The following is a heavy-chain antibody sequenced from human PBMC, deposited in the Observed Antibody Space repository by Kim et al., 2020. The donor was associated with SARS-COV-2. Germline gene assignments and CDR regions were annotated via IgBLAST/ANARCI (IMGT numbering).Heavy chain of an antibody. CDR3: AKDITRWFGELYPYYYYGMDV. J-gene: IGHJ6*02. CDR1: GFTFDDYA. D-gene: IGHD3-10*01. V-gene: IGHV3-9*01. CDR2: ISWNSGSI. Sequence: GGSLRLSCAASGFTFDDYAMHWVRQAPGKGLEWVSGISWNSGSIGYADSVKGRFTISRDNAKNSLYLQMNSLRAEDTALYYCAKDITRWFGELYPYYYYGMDVWGQGTTVTVSS.